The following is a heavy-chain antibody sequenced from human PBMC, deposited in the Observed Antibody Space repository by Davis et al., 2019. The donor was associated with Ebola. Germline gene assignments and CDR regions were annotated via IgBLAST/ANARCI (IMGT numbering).Heavy chain of an antibody. Sequence: SVKVSCKASGYTFTNYALSWVRQAPGQGLEWMGRITPLLGVGNNAQKFQGRVTIAADMSTNTAYMELSSLRSEDTAVYYCARGGPTVANDWYFDLWGRGTMVSVSS. CDR2: ITPLLGVG. J-gene: IGHJ2*01. CDR3: ARGGPTVANDWYFDL. CDR1: GYTFTNYA. D-gene: IGHD4-23*01. V-gene: IGHV1-69*04.